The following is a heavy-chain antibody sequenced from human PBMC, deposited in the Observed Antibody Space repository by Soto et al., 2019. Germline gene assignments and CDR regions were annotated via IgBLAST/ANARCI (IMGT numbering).Heavy chain of an antibody. CDR1: GFTFSSYA. Sequence: GGSLRLSCAASGFTFSSYAMSWVRQAPGKGLEWVSAISGSGGSTYYADSVKGRFTISRDNSKNTLYLQMNSLRAEDTAVYYCAKDRWDIWGSYLVTFFDYWGQGTLVTVSS. D-gene: IGHD3-16*02. J-gene: IGHJ4*02. CDR2: ISGSGGST. V-gene: IGHV3-23*01. CDR3: AKDRWDIWGSYLVTFFDY.